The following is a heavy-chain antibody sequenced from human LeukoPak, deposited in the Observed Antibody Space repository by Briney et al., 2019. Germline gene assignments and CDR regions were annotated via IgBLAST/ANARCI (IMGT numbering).Heavy chain of an antibody. CDR3: ARDRGYCSSTSCYSPYMDV. CDR1: GFTFDDYG. Sequence: GGSLRLSCAASGFTFDDYGMSWVRQAPGKGLEWVSGINWNGGSTGYADSVKGRCTISRDNAKTSLFLQMNSLRAEDTAVYYCARDRGYCSSTSCYSPYMDVRGKGTTVTISS. V-gene: IGHV3-20*04. J-gene: IGHJ6*03. CDR2: INWNGGST. D-gene: IGHD2-2*01.